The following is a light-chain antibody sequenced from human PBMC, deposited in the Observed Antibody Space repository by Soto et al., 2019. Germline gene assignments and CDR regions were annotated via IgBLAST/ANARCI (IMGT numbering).Light chain of an antibody. CDR2: GAS. V-gene: IGKV3-15*01. Sequence: EMLVPQSPGTLSLSRWEIATLSCRASQTVRNNYLAWYPQKPGQAPRLLIYGASTRATGIPARFSGSGSGTEFTLIISSLQSEDSAVYYCQQYNSWLWTFGQGTKVDIK. CDR3: QQYNSWLWT. CDR1: QTVRNN. J-gene: IGKJ1*01.